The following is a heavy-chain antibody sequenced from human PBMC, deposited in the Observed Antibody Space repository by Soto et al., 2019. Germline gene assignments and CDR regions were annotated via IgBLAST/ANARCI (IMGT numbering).Heavy chain of an antibody. CDR2: IIPIFGTA. D-gene: IGHD2-2*01. CDR1: GGTFSSYA. Sequence: QVQLVQSGAEVKKPGSSVKVSCKASGGTFSSYAISWVRQAPGQGLEWMGGIIPIFGTANYAQKFQCSVTITAHESKRPAYMDLSSLRSEDTAVYYCARTSNFVLVPAPMSYPFGYWGQGTLVTVSS. CDR3: ARTSNFVLVPAPMSYPFGY. V-gene: IGHV1-69*12. J-gene: IGHJ4*02.